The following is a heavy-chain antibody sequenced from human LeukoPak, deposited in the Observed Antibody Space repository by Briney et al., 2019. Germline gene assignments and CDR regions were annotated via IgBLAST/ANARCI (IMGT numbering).Heavy chain of an antibody. Sequence: GGSLRLSCAVSGFTVSSNYMSWVRQAPGKGLEWVSVIYSGGSTYYADSVKGRFTISRDNSKNTLYLQMNSLRVEDTAVYYCARDWGVVPAAANYWGQGTLVTVSS. CDR3: ARDWGVVPAAANY. D-gene: IGHD2-2*01. J-gene: IGHJ4*02. V-gene: IGHV3-66*01. CDR2: IYSGGST. CDR1: GFTVSSNY.